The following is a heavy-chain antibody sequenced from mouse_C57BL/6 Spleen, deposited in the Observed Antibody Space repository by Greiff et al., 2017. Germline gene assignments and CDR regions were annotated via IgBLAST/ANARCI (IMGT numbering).Heavy chain of an antibody. Sequence: QVQLQQSGAELARPGASVKLSCKASGYTFTSSGISWVKQRTGQGLEWIGEIYPRSGNTYYNEKFKGKATLTADNSSSTAYMELRSLTSEDSAVDCCARSHGSEYVDVWGTGTTVTVSS. CDR1: GYTFTSSG. D-gene: IGHD1-1*01. J-gene: IGHJ1*03. CDR2: IYPRSGNT. CDR3: ARSHGSEYVDV. V-gene: IGHV1-81*01.